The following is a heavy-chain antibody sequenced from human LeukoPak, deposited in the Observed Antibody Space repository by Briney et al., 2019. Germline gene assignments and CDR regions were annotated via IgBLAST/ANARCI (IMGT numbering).Heavy chain of an antibody. D-gene: IGHD3-22*01. Sequence: ASVKVSCKASGYTFTIYDINWVRQATGQGLEWMGWMNPNSGNTGYAQKFQGRVTITRNTSIRTAYMELSSLRSEDTAVYYCASHYYDSSGYQPWGQGTLVTVSS. J-gene: IGHJ5*02. CDR1: GYTFTIYD. CDR2: MNPNSGNT. CDR3: ASHYYDSSGYQP. V-gene: IGHV1-8*03.